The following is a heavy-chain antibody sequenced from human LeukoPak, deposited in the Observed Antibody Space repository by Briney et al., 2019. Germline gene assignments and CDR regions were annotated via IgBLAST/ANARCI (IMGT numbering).Heavy chain of an antibody. D-gene: IGHD5-24*01. CDR1: GYTFTSYD. V-gene: IGHV1-8*01. Sequence: ASVKVTCKASGYTFTSYDIDWVRQPTGQGLEWMGLMNPNSGNKGYAQKFQGRVTMTMNTSISKAYMELSSQSSEDTAVYLCSCIPENYWGQGTLVTVS. CDR3: SCIPENY. J-gene: IGHJ4*02. CDR2: MNPNSGNK.